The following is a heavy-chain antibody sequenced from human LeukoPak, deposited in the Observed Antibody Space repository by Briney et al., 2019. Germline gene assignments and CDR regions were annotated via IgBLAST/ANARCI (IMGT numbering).Heavy chain of an antibody. Sequence: SETLSLTCTVSGGSISRYYWSWIRQPPGKGLEWIGYIYYSGSTNYNPSLKSRATISVDTSKNQFSLKLSSVTAADTAVYYCARHFTSEKGYCSGGSCYGEYYFDYWGQGTLVTVSS. V-gene: IGHV4-59*08. J-gene: IGHJ4*02. CDR1: GGSISRYY. D-gene: IGHD2-15*01. CDR3: ARHFTSEKGYCSGGSCYGEYYFDY. CDR2: IYYSGST.